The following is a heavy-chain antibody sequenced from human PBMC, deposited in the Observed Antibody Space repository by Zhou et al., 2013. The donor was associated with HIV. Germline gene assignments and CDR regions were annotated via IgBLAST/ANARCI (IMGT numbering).Heavy chain of an antibody. CDR1: GGSFSGYY. J-gene: IGHJ2*01. CDR3: ARVDPPAASYWYFDL. Sequence: QVQLQQWGAGLLKPSETLSLTCAVYGGSFSGYYWSWIRQPPGKRLEWIGEINHSGSTNYNPSLKSRVTISVDTSKNQFSLKLSSVTAADTAVYYCARVDPPAASYWYFDLWGRGTLVTVSS. CDR2: INHSGST. D-gene: IGHD2-2*01. V-gene: IGHV4-34*01.